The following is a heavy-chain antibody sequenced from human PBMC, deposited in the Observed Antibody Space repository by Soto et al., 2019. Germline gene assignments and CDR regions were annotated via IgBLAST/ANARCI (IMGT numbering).Heavy chain of an antibody. J-gene: IGHJ4*02. Sequence: SETLSLTCAVSGGSISSGGYSWSWIRQPPGKGLEWIGYIYHSGSTYYNPSLKSRVTISVDRSKNQFSLKLSSVTAADTAVYYCASSDSSGYYYGFDYWGQGTLVTVSS. CDR1: GGSISSGGYS. CDR3: ASSDSSGYYYGFDY. D-gene: IGHD3-22*01. V-gene: IGHV4-30-2*01. CDR2: IYHSGST.